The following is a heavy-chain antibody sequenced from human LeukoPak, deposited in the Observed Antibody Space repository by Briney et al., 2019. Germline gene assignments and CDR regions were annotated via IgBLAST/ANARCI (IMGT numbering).Heavy chain of an antibody. Sequence: ASVKASCKASGYTFTGYYMHWVRQAPGQGLEWMERINPNSGGTNYAQKFQGRVTMTRDTSISTAYMELSRLRSDDTAVYYCARVFPYYTQTMDVWGQGTTVTVSS. J-gene: IGHJ6*02. CDR2: INPNSGGT. CDR1: GYTFTGYY. D-gene: IGHD1-26*01. V-gene: IGHV1-2*06. CDR3: ARVFPYYTQTMDV.